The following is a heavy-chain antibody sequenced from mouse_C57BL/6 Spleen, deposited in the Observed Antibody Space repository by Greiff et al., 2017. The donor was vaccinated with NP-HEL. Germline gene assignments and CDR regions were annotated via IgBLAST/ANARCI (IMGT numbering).Heavy chain of an antibody. CDR3: ALYYYGSSGFAY. CDR1: GYTFTSYW. Sequence: VQLQQPGAELVKPGASVKLSCKASGYTFTSYWMHWVKQRPGRGLEWIGRIDPTGGGTKYNEKFKGKATLTVDKPSSTAYMQLSSLTSEDSAVYYCALYYYGSSGFAYWGQGTLVTVSA. D-gene: IGHD1-1*01. V-gene: IGHV1-72*01. J-gene: IGHJ3*01. CDR2: IDPTGGGT.